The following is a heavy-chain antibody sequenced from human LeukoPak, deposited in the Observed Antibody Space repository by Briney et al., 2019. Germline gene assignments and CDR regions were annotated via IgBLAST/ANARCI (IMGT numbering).Heavy chain of an antibody. D-gene: IGHD3-9*01. Sequence: ASVKVSCKAFGYTFTSNYMHWVRQAPGQGPEWMGVISPSGGSTTYAQKFQGRVTLTRDMSTSTDYLELSSLRSEDTAVYYCARVVPAWKYDILTGAWSENWFDPWGQGTLVTVSS. CDR1: GYTFTSNY. CDR2: ISPSGGST. CDR3: ARVVPAWKYDILTGAWSENWFDP. J-gene: IGHJ5*02. V-gene: IGHV1-46*01.